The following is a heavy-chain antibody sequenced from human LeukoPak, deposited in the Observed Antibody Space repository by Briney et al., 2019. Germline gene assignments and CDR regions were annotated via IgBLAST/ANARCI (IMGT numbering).Heavy chain of an antibody. D-gene: IGHD2-2*01. J-gene: IGHJ5*02. Sequence: SQTLSLTCEVSGGSISSGLYSWSWIRQPLGKGLGWIRYIYHTGSTYYNPSLKSRVTISVDTSKNQFSLRLSSVTAADTAVYYCARLQYCSGTSCYWFDPWGQGTLVTVSS. V-gene: IGHV4-30-2*01. CDR1: GGSISSGLYS. CDR2: IYHTGST. CDR3: ARLQYCSGTSCYWFDP.